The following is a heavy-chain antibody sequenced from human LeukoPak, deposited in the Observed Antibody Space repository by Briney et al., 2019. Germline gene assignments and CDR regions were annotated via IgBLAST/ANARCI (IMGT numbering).Heavy chain of an antibody. CDR2: IYYSGGT. Sequence: SETLSLTCTVSGGSISSYYWSWIRQPPGKGLEWIGHIYYSGGTNYNPSLKGRVTISVDTSKNQFSLKLSSVTAADTAVYYCARDHGGSRYYYGMDVWGQGTTVTVSS. J-gene: IGHJ6*02. CDR1: GGSISSYY. CDR3: ARDHGGSRYYYGMDV. D-gene: IGHD2/OR15-2a*01. V-gene: IGHV4-59*01.